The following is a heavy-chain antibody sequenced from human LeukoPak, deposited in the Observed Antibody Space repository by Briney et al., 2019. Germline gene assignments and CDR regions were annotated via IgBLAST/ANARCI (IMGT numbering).Heavy chain of an antibody. J-gene: IGHJ4*02. CDR1: GFTFSSYA. CDR2: ISYDGIDK. CDR3: AKGSCSSTTCLKTD. V-gene: IGHV3-30*18. Sequence: GGSLRLSCAASGFTFSSYAMHWVRQTPGKGLEWVAVISYDGIDKYYADSVKGRFTISRDNSKNTLYLQMNSLKSEDTAVYYCAKGSCSSTTCLKTDWGQGAPVTVSS. D-gene: IGHD2-2*01.